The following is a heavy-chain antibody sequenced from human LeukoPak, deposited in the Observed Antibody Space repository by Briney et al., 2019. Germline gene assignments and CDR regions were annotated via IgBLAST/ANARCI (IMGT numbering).Heavy chain of an antibody. CDR3: ARWARYGSHPEGSGW. V-gene: IGHV3-64*01. Sequence: GGSLRLSCAASGFTFSTYAMHWVRQAPGKGLEYVSAISSNGDTTYYANSVKGRFTISRDNSKNTLYLQMASLRAEDMAVYYCARWARYGSHPEGSGWWGQGTLVTVSS. D-gene: IGHD3-16*01. CDR1: GFTFSTYA. J-gene: IGHJ4*02. CDR2: ISSNGDTT.